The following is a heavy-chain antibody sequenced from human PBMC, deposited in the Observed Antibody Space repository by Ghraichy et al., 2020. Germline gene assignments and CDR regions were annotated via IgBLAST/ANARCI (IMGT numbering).Heavy chain of an antibody. Sequence: GGSLRLSCAASGFSLSNYWIHWVRQTPGKGLVWVSRIDDDGSGTSYADSVRGRFTISRDNARNTVYLQMNSLRAEDTAVYYCATLQLTPPDYWGKGTLVTVSS. J-gene: IGHJ4*02. CDR3: ATLQLTPPDY. D-gene: IGHD1-1*01. V-gene: IGHV3-74*01. CDR1: GFSLSNYW. CDR2: IDDDGSGT.